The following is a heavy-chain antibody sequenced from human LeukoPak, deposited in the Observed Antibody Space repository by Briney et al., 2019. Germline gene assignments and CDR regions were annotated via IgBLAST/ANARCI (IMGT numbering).Heavy chain of an antibody. D-gene: IGHD3-22*01. V-gene: IGHV4-4*02. CDR1: GGSISSRNW. CDR2: IHHSGST. J-gene: IGHJ3*02. CDR3: ARASLPLSYDSSGYYIHDAFDI. Sequence: SGTLSLTCAVSGGSISSRNWWSWVRQPPGKGLEWIGEIHHSGSTNYNSSLKSRVTISVDKSKNQFSLKLNSVTAADTAVYYCARASLPLSYDSSGYYIHDAFDIWGQGTMVTVSS.